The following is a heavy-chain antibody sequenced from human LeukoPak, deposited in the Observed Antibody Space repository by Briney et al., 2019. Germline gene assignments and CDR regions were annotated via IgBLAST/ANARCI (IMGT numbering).Heavy chain of an antibody. CDR2: IYYSGCT. V-gene: IGHV4-39*07. D-gene: IGHD5-18*01. Sequence: SETLSFTCTVSGGSISSSSYYWGWLRQPPGKRLEWIGSIYYSGCTYYNPSLKSRVTISVDTSKNQFSLKLSSVTAADTAVYYCARDRYIYGSEDRFDYWGQGTLVTVSS. CDR3: ARDRYIYGSEDRFDY. CDR1: GGSISSSSYY. J-gene: IGHJ4*02.